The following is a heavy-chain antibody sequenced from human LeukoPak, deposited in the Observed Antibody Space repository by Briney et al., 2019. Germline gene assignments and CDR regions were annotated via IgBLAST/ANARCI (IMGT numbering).Heavy chain of an antibody. CDR1: GYTFNNHY. Sequence: ASVKVSCKASGYTFNNHYMYWVRQAPGQGLEWMGVINPTGGSTTYAQKFQGRATMTRDTSTSTVYMELSSLRSDDTAVYYCARTAARRFDYWGQGTLVTVSS. J-gene: IGHJ4*02. CDR2: INPTGGST. D-gene: IGHD6-6*01. V-gene: IGHV1-46*02. CDR3: ARTAARRFDY.